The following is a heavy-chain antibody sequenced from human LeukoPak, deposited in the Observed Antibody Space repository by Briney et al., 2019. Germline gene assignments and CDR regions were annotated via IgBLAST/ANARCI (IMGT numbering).Heavy chain of an antibody. CDR3: AKDTAMAPFDY. J-gene: IGHJ4*02. CDR1: GYRFSPYW. CDR2: ISDGGRAT. Sequence: GGSLRLSCAASGYRFSPYWMSWVRQTPGKGLEWVASISDGGRATYYGDSVKGRFTISRDNAKNSLYLQMNSLRAEDTAVYYCAKDTAMAPFDYWGQGTLVTVSS. V-gene: IGHV3-7*03. D-gene: IGHD5-18*01.